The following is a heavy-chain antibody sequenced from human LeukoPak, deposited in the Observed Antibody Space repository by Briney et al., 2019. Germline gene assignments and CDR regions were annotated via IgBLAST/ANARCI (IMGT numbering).Heavy chain of an antibody. CDR3: ARRLTASGKHYFDY. CDR2: ISSSSGTI. CDR1: GFTFSTYN. Sequence: GGSLRLSCAASGFTFSTYNMNWVRQAPGKGLEWVSYISSSSGTIYYADSVQGRFTISRDNARNSLYLQMNSLRAEDTAVYYCARRLTASGKHYFDYWGQGTLVTVSS. J-gene: IGHJ4*02. D-gene: IGHD6-13*01. V-gene: IGHV3-48*01.